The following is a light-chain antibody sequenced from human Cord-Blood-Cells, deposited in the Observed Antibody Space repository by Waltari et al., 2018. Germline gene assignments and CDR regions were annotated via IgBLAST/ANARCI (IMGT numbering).Light chain of an antibody. CDR3: QQYDNLPPLT. J-gene: IGKJ4*01. CDR2: DAS. V-gene: IGKV1-33*01. CDR1: QDISNY. Sequence: DIQMTQSPSSLSASVGDRVTITCQASQDISNYLNWYQQKPGKAPKLLIYDASNFETGVTSRFSGSGSGTDFTFTISSLQPEDIATYYCQQYDNLPPLTFGGGTKVEIK.